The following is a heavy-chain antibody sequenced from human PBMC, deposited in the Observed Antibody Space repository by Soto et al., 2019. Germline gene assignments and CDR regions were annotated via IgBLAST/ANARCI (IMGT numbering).Heavy chain of an antibody. CDR3: ARDIRGYSRAFDY. CDR2: IYYTGNT. V-gene: IGHV4-61*01. CDR1: GGSVSSASYY. Sequence: SETLSLTCTVSGGSVSSASYYWTWIRQPPGKGLEWIGYIYYTGNTNYNPSLKSRVTISVDTSKNQFSLKLTSVTAADTAVYYCARDIRGYSRAFDYWGQGTLVTVS. D-gene: IGHD5-18*01. J-gene: IGHJ4*02.